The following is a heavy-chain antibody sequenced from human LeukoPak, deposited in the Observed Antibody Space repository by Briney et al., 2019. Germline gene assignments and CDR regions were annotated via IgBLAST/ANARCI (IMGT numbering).Heavy chain of an antibody. J-gene: IGHJ4*02. CDR3: ARLELGSMCY. CDR2: IYPGDSDT. CDR1: GYSFTSYL. D-gene: IGHD3-10*01. V-gene: IGHV5-51*01. Sequence: GVSLKISCHGSGYSFTSYLIGWVRQMAGKGLEGTGIIYPGDSDTRYSPSFQGQVTISADKSISTAYLQWSSLKASDTAKYYCARLELGSMCYWGQGTLVTVSS.